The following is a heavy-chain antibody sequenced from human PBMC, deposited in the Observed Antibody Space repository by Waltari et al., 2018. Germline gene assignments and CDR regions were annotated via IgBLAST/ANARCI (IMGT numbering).Heavy chain of an antibody. CDR2: ISGSGGST. V-gene: IGHV3-23*01. CDR3: AKEGDDDSSGYYPRDWYFDL. D-gene: IGHD3-22*01. J-gene: IGHJ2*01. CDR1: GFTFSSYA. Sequence: EVQLLESGGGLVQPGGSLRLSCAASGFTFSSYAMSWVRQAPGKGLGWVSAISGSGGSTYYAASVKGRFTISRDNSKNTLYLQMNSLRTEDTALYYCAKEGDDDSSGYYPRDWYFDLWGRGTLVTVSS.